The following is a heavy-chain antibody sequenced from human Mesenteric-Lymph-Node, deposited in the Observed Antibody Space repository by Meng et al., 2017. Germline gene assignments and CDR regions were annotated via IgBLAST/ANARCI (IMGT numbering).Heavy chain of an antibody. CDR3: ARAVTGTAND. Sequence: GESLKISCAASGFTFSSYSMNWVRQAPGKGLEWVSSISSSSSYIYYADSVKGRFTISRDNAKNSLYLQMNSLRAEDTAVYYCARAVTGTANDWGQGTLVTVSS. J-gene: IGHJ4*02. CDR2: ISSSSSYI. CDR1: GFTFSSYS. D-gene: IGHD6-13*01. V-gene: IGHV3-21*01.